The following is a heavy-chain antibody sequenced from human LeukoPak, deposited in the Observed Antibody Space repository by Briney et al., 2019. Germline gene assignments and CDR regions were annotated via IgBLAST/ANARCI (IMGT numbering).Heavy chain of an antibody. CDR1: GGSFSGYY. D-gene: IGHD6-6*01. Sequence: SETLFLTCAVYGGSFSGYYWSWIRQPPGKGLEWIGEINHSGSTNYNPSLKSRVTISVDTSKNQFSLKLSSVTAADTAVYYCARVGRIAARRGLADYWGQGTLVTVSS. CDR2: INHSGST. J-gene: IGHJ4*02. CDR3: ARVGRIAARRGLADY. V-gene: IGHV4-34*01.